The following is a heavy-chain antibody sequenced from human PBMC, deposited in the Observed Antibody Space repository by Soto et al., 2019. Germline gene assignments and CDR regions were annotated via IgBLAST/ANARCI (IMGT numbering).Heavy chain of an antibody. V-gene: IGHV4-61*01. CDR3: ASGGYLGYYYDSSGYSAFDI. CDR1: GGSVSSGSYY. Sequence: PSETLSLTCTVSGGSVSSGSYYWSWIRQPPGKGLEWIGYIYYSGSTNYNPSLKSRVTISVDTSKNQFSLKLSSVTAADTAVYYCASGGYLGYYYDSSGYSAFDIWGQVTRVT. D-gene: IGHD3-22*01. J-gene: IGHJ3*02. CDR2: IYYSGST.